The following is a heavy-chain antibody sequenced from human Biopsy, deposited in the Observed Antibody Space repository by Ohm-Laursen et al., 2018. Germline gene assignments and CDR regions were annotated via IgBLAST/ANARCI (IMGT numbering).Heavy chain of an antibody. Sequence: SRRLSCAVSGFTFTSYAMHWVRQAPGRGLEWVALISSDGSSQYYADSVKGRFTISRDNSKNTLYLQMNSLRAEDTALYYCAKYREITMIANYLNFDYWGQGTLVTVSS. CDR3: AKYREITMIANYLNFDY. CDR2: ISSDGSSQ. J-gene: IGHJ4*02. CDR1: GFTFTSYA. D-gene: IGHD3-22*01. V-gene: IGHV3-30*18.